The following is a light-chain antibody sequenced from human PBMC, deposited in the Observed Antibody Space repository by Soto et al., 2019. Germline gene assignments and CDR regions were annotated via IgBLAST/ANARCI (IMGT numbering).Light chain of an antibody. CDR2: KAS. J-gene: IGKJ4*01. CDR3: QQYDSYPVT. Sequence: DIQMTQSPTTLSASVGDRVTITCRASQSINKWLAWYQQEPGKAPKLLIYKASTLERGVPSRFSGSGSGTEFNLTIGGRQPDGFANYYCQQYDSYPVTVGGGTTVATK. V-gene: IGKV1-5*03. CDR1: QSINKW.